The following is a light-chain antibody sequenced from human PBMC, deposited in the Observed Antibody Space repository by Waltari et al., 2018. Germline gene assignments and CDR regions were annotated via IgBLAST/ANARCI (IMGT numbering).Light chain of an antibody. CDR3: CSYTVSNTLL. CDR2: DVS. CDR1: SSDVGPYKY. J-gene: IGLJ3*02. V-gene: IGLV2-11*01. Sequence: QSALTQPRSVSGSPGQSVTISCTGTSSDVGPYKYVSWHQQHPGQAPKLIIFDVSKRPSGVPDRFSGSKSGDTASLTISGLQAEDEADYYCCSYTVSNTLLFGGGTKLTVL.